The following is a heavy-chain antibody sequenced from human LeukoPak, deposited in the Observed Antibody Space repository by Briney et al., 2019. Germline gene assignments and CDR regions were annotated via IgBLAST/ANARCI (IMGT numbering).Heavy chain of an antibody. CDR2: IYYSGFT. D-gene: IGHD3-16*02. CDR1: GGSISSSSYY. CDR3: ARTTSGGVIAIDY. Sequence: SETLSLTCTVSGGSISSSSYYWGWIRQPPGKGLEWIGCIYYSGFTYYNPSLKSRVTISVDTSKNQFSRNVSSVTAADTAVYYCARTTSGGVIAIDYWGQGTPVTVSS. J-gene: IGHJ4*02. V-gene: IGHV4-39*01.